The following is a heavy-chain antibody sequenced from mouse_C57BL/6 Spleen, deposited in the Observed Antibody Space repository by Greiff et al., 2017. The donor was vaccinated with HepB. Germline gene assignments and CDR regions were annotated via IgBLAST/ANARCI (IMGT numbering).Heavy chain of an antibody. CDR3: ARREGDYDDY. J-gene: IGHJ2*01. V-gene: IGHV1-69*01. D-gene: IGHD2-4*01. CDR1: GYTFTSYW. CDR2: IDPCDSYT. Sequence: QVQLQQSGAELVMPGASVKLSCKASGYTFTSYWMHWVKQRPGQGLEWIGEIDPCDSYTNYNQKFKGKSTLTVDKASSTVYMQLSSLTSEDSAVYYWARREGDYDDYWGQGTTLTVSS.